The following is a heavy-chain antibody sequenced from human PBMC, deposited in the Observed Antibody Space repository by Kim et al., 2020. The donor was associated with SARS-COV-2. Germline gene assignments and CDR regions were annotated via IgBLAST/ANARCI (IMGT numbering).Heavy chain of an antibody. V-gene: IGHV4-39*07. J-gene: IGHJ4*02. CDR1: GGSISSSSYY. Sequence: SETLSLTCTVSGGSISSSSYYWGWIRQPPGKGLEWIGSIYYSGSTYYNPSLKSRVTISVDTSKNQFSLKLSSVTAADTAVYYCARAMVRGVIITTFDYWGQGTLVTVSS. CDR2: IYYSGST. D-gene: IGHD3-10*01. CDR3: ARAMVRGVIITTFDY.